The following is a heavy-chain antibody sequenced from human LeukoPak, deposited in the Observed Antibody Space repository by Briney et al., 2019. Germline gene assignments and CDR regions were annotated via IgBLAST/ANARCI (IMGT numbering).Heavy chain of an antibody. CDR3: AELGITMIGGV. CDR2: ISRTSEST. Sequence: GGSLRLSCAASGFSFNTYSMTWVRQAPGKGLEWVSIISRTSESTFYADSVKGRFTISRDNAKNSLYLQMNGLRADDTAVYYCAELGITMIGGVWGKGTTVTISS. J-gene: IGHJ6*04. D-gene: IGHD3-10*02. V-gene: IGHV3-21*01. CDR1: GFSFNTYS.